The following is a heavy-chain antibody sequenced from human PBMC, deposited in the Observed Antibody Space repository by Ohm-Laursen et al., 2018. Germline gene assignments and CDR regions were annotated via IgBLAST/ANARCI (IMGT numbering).Heavy chain of an antibody. J-gene: IGHJ1*01. CDR2: INPNSGGT. Sequence: ASVKVSCKASGYTFTGYYMHWVRQAPGQGLEWMGWINPNSGGTNYAQKFQGRVTMTRDTSISTAYMELSRLRSDDTAVYYCARGSRVISYYDSSGYYGYFQHWGQGTLVTVSS. CDR1: GYTFTGYY. V-gene: IGHV1-2*02. D-gene: IGHD3-22*01. CDR3: ARGSRVISYYDSSGYYGYFQH.